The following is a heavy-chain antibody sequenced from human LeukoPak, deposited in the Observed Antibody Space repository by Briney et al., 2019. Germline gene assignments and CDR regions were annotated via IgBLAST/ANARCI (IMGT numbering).Heavy chain of an antibody. Sequence: SETLSLTCAVSDYSISSDYFWGWIRQPPGKGLEWIGNIYHSGSTYYNPSLKSRVTISVDTSKNQFSLNLSSVTAADTAVYYCARDYRGIRRAGHGFDILGHGTMVTVSS. CDR2: IYHSGST. D-gene: IGHD3-10*01. V-gene: IGHV4-38-2*02. CDR3: ARDYRGIRRAGHGFDI. J-gene: IGHJ3*02. CDR1: DYSISSDYF.